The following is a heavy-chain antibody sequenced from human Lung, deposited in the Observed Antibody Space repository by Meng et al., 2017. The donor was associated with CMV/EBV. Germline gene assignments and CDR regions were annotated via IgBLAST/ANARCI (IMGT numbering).Heavy chain of an antibody. CDR3: TPIPETGNDGGY. J-gene: IGHJ4*02. Sequence: GESLKISCAASGFTFSGSAMLWVRQASGKGLEWVGRIRSKANGYATAYAASVKGRFTISRDDSKNTAYLQMNSLKTEDTAVYYCTPIPETGNDGGYWGQGTLVTVSS. D-gene: IGHD1-1*01. CDR1: GFTFSGSA. V-gene: IGHV3-73*01. CDR2: IRSKANGYAT.